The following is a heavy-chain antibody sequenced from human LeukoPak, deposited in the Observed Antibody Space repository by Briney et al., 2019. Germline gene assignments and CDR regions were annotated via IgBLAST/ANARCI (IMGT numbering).Heavy chain of an antibody. CDR3: ARVQSGYYISDY. V-gene: IGHV3-11*01. CDR1: GFTFSDYY. Sequence: GGSLRLSCAASGFTFSDYYMSWIRQAPGKGLECVSYISSSGTTKYYADSVKGQFTISRDNAKNSLYLQMNSLRAEDTAVYYCARVQSGYYISDYWGQGTRVTVSS. CDR2: ISSSGTTK. J-gene: IGHJ4*02. D-gene: IGHD3-3*01.